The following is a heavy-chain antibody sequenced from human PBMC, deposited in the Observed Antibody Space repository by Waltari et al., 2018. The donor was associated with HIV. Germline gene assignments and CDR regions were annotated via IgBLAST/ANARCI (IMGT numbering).Heavy chain of an antibody. V-gene: IGHV4-31*03. CDR2: IYCSGNN. CDR3: ARDKGGDGYNPDAFDI. Sequence: QVQLQESGPGLVKPSQTLSLTCTVSGGSISSGGYYWSWIGQHPGKGREWLVNIYCSGNNYYNPSLKSRVTRSVNTSKNQFSLKLSSVSAADTAVYYCARDKGGDGYNPDAFDIWGQGTMVTVSS. CDR1: GGSISSGGYY. J-gene: IGHJ3*02. D-gene: IGHD3-16*01.